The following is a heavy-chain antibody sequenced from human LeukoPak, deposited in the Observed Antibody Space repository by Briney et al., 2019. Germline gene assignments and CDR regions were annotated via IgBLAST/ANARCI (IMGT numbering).Heavy chain of an antibody. J-gene: IGHJ4*02. CDR2: IKQDESEK. V-gene: IGHV3-7*01. Sequence: GGSLRLSCAASGFTFSIYWMSWVRQAPGKGLEWVANIKQDESEKHYVDSVKGRLTISRDNAKNSLYLQMNSLRAEDAAVYYCARADRLGAALLASFDYWGQRTLVTVSS. CDR3: ARADRLGAALLASFDY. CDR1: GFTFSIYW. D-gene: IGHD3-16*01.